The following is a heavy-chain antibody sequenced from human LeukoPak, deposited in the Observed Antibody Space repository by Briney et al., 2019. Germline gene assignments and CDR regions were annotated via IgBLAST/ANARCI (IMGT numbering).Heavy chain of an antibody. J-gene: IGHJ5*02. CDR2: IYYSGST. Sequence: PSETLSLTCTVSGGSLSSGDYYWSWIRQPPGKGLEWIGYIYYSGSTYYNPSLKSRVTISVDTSKNQFSLKLSSVTAADTAVYYCARGWGWDYYGSGSYWFDPWGQGTLVTVSS. D-gene: IGHD3-10*01. CDR1: GGSLSSGDYY. CDR3: ARGWGWDYYGSGSYWFDP. V-gene: IGHV4-30-4*01.